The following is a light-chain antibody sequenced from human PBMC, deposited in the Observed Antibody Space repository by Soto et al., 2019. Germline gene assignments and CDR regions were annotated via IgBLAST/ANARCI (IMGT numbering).Light chain of an antibody. CDR3: QQSYTTPLT. CDR1: QTISGD. Sequence: DIQMTQSPSSLSASVGDRVTITCRASQTISGDLNWYQQKPGKAPELLIYAASSLGNGVPSRFSGSGSGTYFTLTISSLQPEDLATYYCQQSYTTPLTFGGGTKVEIK. V-gene: IGKV1-39*01. CDR2: AAS. J-gene: IGKJ4*01.